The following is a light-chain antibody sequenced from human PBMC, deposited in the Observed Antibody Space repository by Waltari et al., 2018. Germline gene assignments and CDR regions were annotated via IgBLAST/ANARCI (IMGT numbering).Light chain of an antibody. Sequence: QSVLTQPPSVSEAPRQRVTISCSGSSSNIGNNAVNWYQQLPGKAPKLLIYYDDLLPSGVSEPFSGSTSGTSASLAISGLHSEDEADYYCAAWDDSLSAWVFGGGTKLTVL. V-gene: IGLV1-36*01. CDR3: AAWDDSLSAWV. CDR2: YDD. J-gene: IGLJ3*02. CDR1: SSNIGNNA.